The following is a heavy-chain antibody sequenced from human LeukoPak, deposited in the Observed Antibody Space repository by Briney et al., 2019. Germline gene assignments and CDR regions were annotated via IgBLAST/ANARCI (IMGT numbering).Heavy chain of an antibody. J-gene: IGHJ3*02. CDR3: ARGFIGDYGDYADDAFDI. CDR1: GGSISSGGYY. V-gene: IGHV4-31*03. D-gene: IGHD4-17*01. Sequence: PSETLSLTCTVSGGSISSGGYYWSWIRQHPGKGLEWIGYIYYSGSTYYNPSLKSRVTISVDTSKNQFSLKLSSVTAADTAVYYCARGFIGDYGDYADDAFDIWGQGTMVTVSS. CDR2: IYYSGST.